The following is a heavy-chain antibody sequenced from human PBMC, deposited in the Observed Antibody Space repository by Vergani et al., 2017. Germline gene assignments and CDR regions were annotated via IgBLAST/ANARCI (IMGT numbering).Heavy chain of an antibody. CDR3: ARDKRGYCSSTSCYAPFGY. CDR2: INHSGST. D-gene: IGHD2-2*01. J-gene: IGHJ4*02. Sequence: QVQLQQWGAGLLKPSATLSLTCAVYGGSFRGYYWSWIRQPPGKGLEWIGEINHSGSTNYNPSLKSRVTMSVDTSKNQFSLKLSSVTAADTAVYYCARDKRGYCSSTSCYAPFGYWGQGTLVTVSS. V-gene: IGHV4-34*01. CDR1: GGSFRGYY.